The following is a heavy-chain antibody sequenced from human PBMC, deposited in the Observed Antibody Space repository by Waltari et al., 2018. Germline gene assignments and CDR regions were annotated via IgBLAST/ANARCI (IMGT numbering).Heavy chain of an antibody. CDR3: ARAVPHLRPYFDY. Sequence: QVQLQESGPGLVKPSQTLSLTCTVPGGSISRGGYYWSCIRQHPGTGLEWIGYIYYSGSTYYNPSLKSRVTISVDTSKNQFSLKLSSVTAADTAVYYCARAVPHLRPYFDYWGQGTLVTVSS. V-gene: IGHV4-31*03. J-gene: IGHJ4*01. D-gene: IGHD3-16*01. CDR2: IYYSGST. CDR1: GGSISRGGYY.